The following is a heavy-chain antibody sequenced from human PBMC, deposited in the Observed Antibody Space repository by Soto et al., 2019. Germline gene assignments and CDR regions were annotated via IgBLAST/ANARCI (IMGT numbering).Heavy chain of an antibody. V-gene: IGHV3-21*01. CDR3: APHPRSGWYGDDYFDY. CDR2: ISSSSSYI. Sequence: EVQLVESGGGLVKPGGSLRLSCAASGFTFSSYSMNWVRQAPGKGLEWVSSISSSSSYIYYADSVKGRFTISRDNAKNSLYLQMNSLRAEDTAVYYCAPHPRSGWYGDDYFDYWGQGTLVTVSS. CDR1: GFTFSSYS. D-gene: IGHD6-19*01. J-gene: IGHJ4*02.